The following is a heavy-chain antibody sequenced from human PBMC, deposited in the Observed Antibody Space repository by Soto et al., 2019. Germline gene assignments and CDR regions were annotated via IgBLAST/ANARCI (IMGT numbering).Heavy chain of an antibody. CDR3: ARHNKIFGVVMIDY. J-gene: IGHJ4*02. CDR1: GGSISSSSYY. CDR2: INYSENS. V-gene: IGHV4-39*01. Sequence: QLQLQESGPGLVKPSETLSLTCTVSGGSISSSSYYWGWIRQPPGKGLEWIGNINYSENSYYNPSLESRVTISVDTSKNHFSLTLSSVTAADTAVYYCARHNKIFGVVMIDYWGQGTLVTVSS. D-gene: IGHD3-3*01.